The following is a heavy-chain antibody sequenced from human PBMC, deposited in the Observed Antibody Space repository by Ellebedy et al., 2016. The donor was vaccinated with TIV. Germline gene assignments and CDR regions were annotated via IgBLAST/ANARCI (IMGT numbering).Heavy chain of an antibody. D-gene: IGHD3-10*02. CDR2: MNPKSGNT. J-gene: IGHJ4*02. V-gene: IGHV1-8*01. CDR3: AKSGLFGELLYLDY. Sequence: AASVKVSCKASGYTFIDFDINWVRQATGQGLEWVAWMNPKSGNTGSAQNFQGRVTMTRDSSISTAYMELRSLRSDDTAVFYCAKSGLFGELLYLDYWGQGTLVTVSS. CDR1: GYTFIDFD.